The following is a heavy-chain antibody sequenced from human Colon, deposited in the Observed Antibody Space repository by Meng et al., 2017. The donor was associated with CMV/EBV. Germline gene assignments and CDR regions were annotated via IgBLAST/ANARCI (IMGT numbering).Heavy chain of an antibody. CDR1: GSTFSIYG. J-gene: IGHJ6*02. D-gene: IGHD1-1*01. Sequence: GESLKISCESSGSTFSIYGMHWVRQAPGKGLEWVAAISYNGGDEYYADSVKGRFTVSRDNSKNTLYLQMNSLRREDTAVYYCARAASVAVIYNLGLDVWGLRTTVTVSS. CDR3: ARAASVAVIYNLGLDV. CDR2: ISYNGGDE. V-gene: IGHV3-30*03.